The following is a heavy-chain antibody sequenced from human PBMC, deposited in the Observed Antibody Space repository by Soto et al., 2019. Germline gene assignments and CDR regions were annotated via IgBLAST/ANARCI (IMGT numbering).Heavy chain of an antibody. D-gene: IGHD2-15*01. V-gene: IGHV3-33*01. Sequence: GGSLRLSCAASGFTFSSYGMHWVRQAPGKGLEWVAVIWYDGSNKYYADSVKGRFTISRDNSKNTLYLQMNSLRAEDTAVYYCARGGFDCSGGSCYPPGYWGQGTLVTVSS. J-gene: IGHJ4*02. CDR3: ARGGFDCSGGSCYPPGY. CDR2: IWYDGSNK. CDR1: GFTFSSYG.